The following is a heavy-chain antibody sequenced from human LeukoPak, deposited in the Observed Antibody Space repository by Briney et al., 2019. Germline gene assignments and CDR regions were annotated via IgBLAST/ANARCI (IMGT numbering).Heavy chain of an antibody. CDR1: GFTFSSYA. CDR3: AKDIGSSSNAVCPRRNFDY. V-gene: IGHV3-23*01. Sequence: GGSLRLSCAASGFTFSSYAMSWVRQAPGKGLEWVSTVSGSGGSTYYADSVKGRFTISRDNSKSTLYLQMNSLRAEDTAVYYCAKDIGSSSNAVCPRRNFDYWGQGTLVSVFS. D-gene: IGHD2-8*01. J-gene: IGHJ4*02. CDR2: VSGSGGST.